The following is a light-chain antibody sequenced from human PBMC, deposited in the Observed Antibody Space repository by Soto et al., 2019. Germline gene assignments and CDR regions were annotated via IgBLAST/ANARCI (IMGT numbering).Light chain of an antibody. Sequence: DIQLTQSPSTLSASVGDRITITCRASQSIGSWLAWLQQKPGKAPQLLIYKASTLESGVPSRFSGSGVGTDFTLTISSLQPDDFATYYCQQYALLRTFGQGTKVEIK. J-gene: IGKJ1*01. V-gene: IGKV1-5*03. CDR1: QSIGSW. CDR2: KAS. CDR3: QQYALLRT.